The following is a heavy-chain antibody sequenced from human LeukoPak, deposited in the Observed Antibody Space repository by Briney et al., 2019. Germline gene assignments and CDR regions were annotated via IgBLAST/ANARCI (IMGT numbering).Heavy chain of an antibody. CDR2: ISSSSYI. D-gene: IGHD3-10*01. CDR1: GFTFSTYS. CDR3: AKDGATEWFEKSDPHDY. V-gene: IGHV3-21*04. Sequence: GGSLRLSCAASGFTFSTYSMNWVRQAPGKGLEWVSSISSSSYIYYADSVKGRFTISRDNAKNSLYLQMNSLRAEDTAVYYCAKDGATEWFEKSDPHDYWGQGTLVTVSS. J-gene: IGHJ4*02.